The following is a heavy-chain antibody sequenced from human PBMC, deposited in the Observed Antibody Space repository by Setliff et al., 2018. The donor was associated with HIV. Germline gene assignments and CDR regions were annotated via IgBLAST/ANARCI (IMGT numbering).Heavy chain of an antibody. V-gene: IGHV1-46*01. CDR2: IDPSGESI. Sequence: GASVKVSCKASGDSLSSQYFHWVRQAPGQGPEWMGIIDPSGESINYTQNFQGRVTITKDTSASTVYMELSSLRSEDTALYYCTRVMGATTGFHDYWGPGTLVTVSS. CDR3: TRVMGATTGFHDY. CDR1: GDSLSSQY. J-gene: IGHJ4*02. D-gene: IGHD1-26*01.